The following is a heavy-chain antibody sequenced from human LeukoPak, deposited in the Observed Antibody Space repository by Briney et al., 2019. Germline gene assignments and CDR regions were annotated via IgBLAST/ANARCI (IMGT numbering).Heavy chain of an antibody. Sequence: ASVKVSCKASGYTFTSYDINWVRQATGQGLEWMGWKNPNSGNTGYAQKFQGRVTITRNTSISTAYMELSSLRSEDTAVYYCARAPITMMEGWWGFDPWGQGTLVTVSS. CDR2: KNPNSGNT. V-gene: IGHV1-8*03. D-gene: IGHD3-22*01. CDR1: GYTFTSYD. J-gene: IGHJ5*02. CDR3: ARAPITMMEGWWGFDP.